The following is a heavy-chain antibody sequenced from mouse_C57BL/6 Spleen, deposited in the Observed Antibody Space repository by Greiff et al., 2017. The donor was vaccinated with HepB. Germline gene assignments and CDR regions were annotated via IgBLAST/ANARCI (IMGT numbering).Heavy chain of an antibody. CDR3: AERDYGDYYAMDY. J-gene: IGHJ4*01. V-gene: IGHV14-2*01. D-gene: IGHD2-4*01. CDR1: GFNIKDYY. Sequence: VQLQQSGAELVKPGASVKLSCTASGFNIKDYYMHWVKQRTEQGLEWIGRIDPEDGETKYAPKFQGKATITAETSSNTAYLQLSSLTSEDTSVYYCAERDYGDYYAMDYWGQGTSVTVSS. CDR2: IDPEDGET.